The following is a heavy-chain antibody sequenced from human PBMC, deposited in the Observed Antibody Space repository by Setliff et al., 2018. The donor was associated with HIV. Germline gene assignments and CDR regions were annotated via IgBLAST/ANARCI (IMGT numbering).Heavy chain of an antibody. J-gene: IGHJ6*03. CDR3: ARARRDSYDRGRRNHYYIDV. D-gene: IGHD3-22*01. CDR1: GGTFSSYA. V-gene: IGHV1-8*02. Sequence: ASVKVSCKASGGTFSSYAFNWVRQATGQGLEWMGWMNPNSGNTGYAQKFQGRVTMTRDTSISTAYMELNNLKFEDTAVYYCARARRDSYDRGRRNHYYIDVWGKGTTVTVSS. CDR2: MNPNSGNT.